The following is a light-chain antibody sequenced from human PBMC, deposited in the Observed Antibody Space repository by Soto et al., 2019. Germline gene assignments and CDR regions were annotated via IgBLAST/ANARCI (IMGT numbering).Light chain of an antibody. V-gene: IGKV3-11*01. CDR3: QQRSNWPLT. CDR1: QSISSY. J-gene: IGKJ5*01. Sequence: IVLTQSPATLSLSPGERPTLSCRASQSISSYLGWYEQKPGQAPRLLIYDASNRATGIPARFSGSGSGTDFTLTISSLEPEDFAVYYCQQRSNWPLTFGQGTRLEI. CDR2: DAS.